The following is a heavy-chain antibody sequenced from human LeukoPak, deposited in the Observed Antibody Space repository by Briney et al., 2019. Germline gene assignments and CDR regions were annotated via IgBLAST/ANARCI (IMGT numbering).Heavy chain of an antibody. Sequence: PGGSLTLSCAASGFAFNTYSMNWVRQAPGKGLEWISYISSINSGEYYADSVKGRFTISRDNAKNSLHLQMNSLRTDDTALYYCAKDRGGSSQLGDAFDVWGQGTMVSVSS. J-gene: IGHJ3*01. CDR1: GFAFNTYS. CDR2: ISSINSGE. CDR3: AKDRGGSSQLGDAFDV. D-gene: IGHD2-15*01. V-gene: IGHV3-48*04.